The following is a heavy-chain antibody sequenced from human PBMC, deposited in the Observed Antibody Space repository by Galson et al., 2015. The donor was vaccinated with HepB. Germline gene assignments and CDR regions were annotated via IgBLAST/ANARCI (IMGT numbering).Heavy chain of an antibody. CDR1: GDSVSSNSAA. V-gene: IGHV6-1*01. CDR3: AREGIFGVVTDYYYYMDV. Sequence: AISGDSVSSNSAAWNWIRQSPSRGLEWLGRTYYRSKWYNDYAVSVKSRITINPDTSKNQFSLQLNSVTPEDTAVYYCAREGIFGVVTDYYYYMDVWGKGTTVTVSS. CDR2: TYYRSKWYN. D-gene: IGHD3-3*01. J-gene: IGHJ6*03.